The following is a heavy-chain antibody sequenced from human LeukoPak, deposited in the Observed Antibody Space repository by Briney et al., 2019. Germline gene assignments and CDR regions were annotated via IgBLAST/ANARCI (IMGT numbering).Heavy chain of an antibody. D-gene: IGHD2-8*01. Sequence: SVKVSCKASGGTFSSYAISWVRQAPGQGLEWMGRIIPILGIANYAQKFQGRVTITADKSTSTAYMELSSLRSEDTAVYYCVAPRTNSGFVDYWGQGTLVTVSS. J-gene: IGHJ4*02. CDR2: IIPILGIA. CDR3: VAPRTNSGFVDY. CDR1: GGTFSSYA. V-gene: IGHV1-69*04.